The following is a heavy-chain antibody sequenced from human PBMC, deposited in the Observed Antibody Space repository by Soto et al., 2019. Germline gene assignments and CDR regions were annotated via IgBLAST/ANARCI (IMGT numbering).Heavy chain of an antibody. D-gene: IGHD6-13*01. CDR3: ARGLYSSSWYRADD. J-gene: IGHJ4*02. CDR1: GGSISSYY. V-gene: IGHV4-59*01. Sequence: QVQLQESGPGLVKPSETLSLTCTVSGGSISSYYWSWIRQPPGKGLEWIGYIYYSGSTNHNPSLKSRVTISVDTSKNQFSLKLRSVTAADTAVYYCARGLYSSSWYRADDWGQGILVTVSS. CDR2: IYYSGST.